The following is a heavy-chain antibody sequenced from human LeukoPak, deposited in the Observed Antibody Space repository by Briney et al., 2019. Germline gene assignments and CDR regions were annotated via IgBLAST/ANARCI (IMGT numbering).Heavy chain of an antibody. V-gene: IGHV3-53*01. CDR2: IYTGGST. CDR1: GFTVSSNY. Sequence: GGSLRLSCAASGFTVSSNYMSWVRQAPGKGLEWVSVIYTGGSTYYADSVKGRFTISRDNSKNTLYLQMNSLRAEDTAVYYCARGRRGYEFDYWGQGTLVTVSS. D-gene: IGHD5-12*01. CDR3: ARGRRGYEFDY. J-gene: IGHJ4*02.